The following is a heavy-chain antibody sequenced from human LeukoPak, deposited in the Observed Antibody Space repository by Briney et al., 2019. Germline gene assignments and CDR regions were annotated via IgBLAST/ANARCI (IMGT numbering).Heavy chain of an antibody. V-gene: IGHV3-30*18. D-gene: IGHD5-18*01. J-gene: IGHJ4*02. CDR2: ISSDGSTK. Sequence: GGSLRLSCAASGFTFSSFGMHWVRPAPGKGLEWVGRISSDGSTKHYADSVKGRVTISRDNSKNTLFLQMNSLRAEDTAVYYCANGYPPMSAQTLPFDYWGQGTLVTVSS. CDR1: GFTFSSFG. CDR3: ANGYPPMSAQTLPFDY.